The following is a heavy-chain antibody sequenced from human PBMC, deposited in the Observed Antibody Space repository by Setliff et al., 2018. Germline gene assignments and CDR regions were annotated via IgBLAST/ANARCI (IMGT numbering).Heavy chain of an antibody. CDR1: GGTFSDYY. V-gene: IGHV4-34*01. J-gene: IGHJ4*02. CDR2: INHRGST. Sequence: SETLSLTCAAYGGTFSDYYWTWIRQPPGKGLEWIGEINHRGSTNYNPSLKSRATISLDTSQNQFSLNLSSVTAADTAVYYCARGYCSGGRCYGTAWAYWGQGTLVTVSS. CDR3: ARGYCSGGRCYGTAWAY. D-gene: IGHD2-15*01.